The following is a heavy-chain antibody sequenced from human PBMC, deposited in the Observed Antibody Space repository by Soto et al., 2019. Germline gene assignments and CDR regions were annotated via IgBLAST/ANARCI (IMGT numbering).Heavy chain of an antibody. CDR2: ISYTGAT. Sequence: QVHLQESGPGQVRPSQTLSLSCSVSGGSISRGAYFWTWIRQFPGKGLDWSAYISYTGATYYNPSLKSRVTIFADTSKNQFSLKLTSVTSADTSVYYCARGGPVSVSPAWQLLGYFDYWGQGTLVTVSS. CDR3: ARGGPVSVSPAWQLLGYFDY. D-gene: IGHD2-15*01. V-gene: IGHV4-31*03. CDR1: GGSISRGAYF. J-gene: IGHJ4*02.